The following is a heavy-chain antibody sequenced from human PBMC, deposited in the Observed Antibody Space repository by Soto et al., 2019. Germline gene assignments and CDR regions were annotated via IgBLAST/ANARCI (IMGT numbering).Heavy chain of an antibody. CDR1: GFIFSTDA. CDR3: AKSPRRGYEPPWDY. CDR2: ISGSGDNT. D-gene: IGHD2-2*01. J-gene: IGHJ4*02. Sequence: EVQLLESGGRLVQPGGSLRLSCAASGFIFSTDALNWVRQAPGKGLEWVSGISGSGDNTYYADSVKGRFTISRDNSKNTLYLQTNYVRVDDTAVYYCAKSPRRGYEPPWDYWGQGTLVTVSS. V-gene: IGHV3-23*01.